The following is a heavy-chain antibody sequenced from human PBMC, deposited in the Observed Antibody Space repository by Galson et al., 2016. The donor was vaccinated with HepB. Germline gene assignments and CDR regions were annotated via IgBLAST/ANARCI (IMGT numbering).Heavy chain of an antibody. CDR3: ARREGGVQGALFYDFYGIDF. Sequence: SETLSLTCTVSGGSIISGDYWWDWIRQPPGKGLEWIATIYYSGNTYYNPTLKSRVRISVDSSKNQFSLKMTSVTAADTAVYYCARREGGVQGALFYDFYGIDFWGHGTTVTVSS. V-gene: IGHV4-39*01. CDR1: GGSIISGDYW. CDR2: IYYSGNT. J-gene: IGHJ6*02. D-gene: IGHD1-1*01.